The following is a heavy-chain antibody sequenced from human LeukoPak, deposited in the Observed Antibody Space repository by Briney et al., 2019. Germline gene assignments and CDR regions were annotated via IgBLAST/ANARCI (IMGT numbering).Heavy chain of an antibody. CDR1: GYTFTGYY. J-gene: IGHJ1*01. Sequence: ASVKVSGKASGYTFTGYYMHWVRQAPGQGLEWMGWINPNSGGTNYAQKFQGRVTMTRDTSISTAYMELSRLRSDDTAVYYCARVVAGMAEYFQHWGQGTLVTVSS. D-gene: IGHD6-19*01. CDR3: ARVVAGMAEYFQH. V-gene: IGHV1-2*02. CDR2: INPNSGGT.